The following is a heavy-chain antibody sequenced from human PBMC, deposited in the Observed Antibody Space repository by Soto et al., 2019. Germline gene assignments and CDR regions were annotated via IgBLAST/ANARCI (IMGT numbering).Heavy chain of an antibody. CDR1: GGSISSYY. Sequence: SETLCLTCTVAGGSISSYYWSWIRQPPGKGLEWIGYIYYSGSTNYNPSLKSRVTISVDTSKNQFSLKLSSVTAADTAVYYCARRYGSSFDYWGQGTLVTVSS. CDR2: IYYSGST. J-gene: IGHJ4*02. D-gene: IGHD6-13*01. V-gene: IGHV4-59*08. CDR3: ARRYGSSFDY.